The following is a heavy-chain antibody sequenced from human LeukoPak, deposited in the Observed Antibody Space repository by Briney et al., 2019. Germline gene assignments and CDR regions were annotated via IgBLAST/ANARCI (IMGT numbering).Heavy chain of an antibody. CDR2: IIPILGIA. Sequence: SVNVSCKASGGTFSSYAISWVRQAPGQGLEWMGRIIPILGIANYAQKFQGRVTITADKSTSTAYMELSRLRSEDTAVYYCARDRQIVGANYYYGMDVWGQGTTVTVSS. J-gene: IGHJ6*02. CDR1: GGTFSSYA. V-gene: IGHV1-69*04. D-gene: IGHD1-26*01. CDR3: ARDRQIVGANYYYGMDV.